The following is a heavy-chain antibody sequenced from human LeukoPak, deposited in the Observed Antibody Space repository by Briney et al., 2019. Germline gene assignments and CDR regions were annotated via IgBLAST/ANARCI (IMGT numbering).Heavy chain of an antibody. Sequence: GGSLRLSCAASGFTFSDYYMSWIRQAPGKGLEWVGFIRSKAYGGTTEYAASVKGRFTISRDDSKSIAYLQMNSLKTEDTAVYYCTSSIGYSYGYYDYWGQGTLVTVSS. CDR3: TSSIGYSYGYYDY. CDR2: IRSKAYGGTT. V-gene: IGHV3-49*03. CDR1: GFTFSDYY. J-gene: IGHJ4*02. D-gene: IGHD5-18*01.